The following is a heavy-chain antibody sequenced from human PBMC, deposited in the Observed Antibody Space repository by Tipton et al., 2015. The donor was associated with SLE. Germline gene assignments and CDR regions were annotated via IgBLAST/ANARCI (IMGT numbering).Heavy chain of an antibody. CDR1: GGSISTYY. D-gene: IGHD6-13*01. J-gene: IGHJ4*02. CDR3: ARGGGDSSSCQDFDR. V-gene: IGHV4-4*07. Sequence: LRLSCTVSGGSISTYYWGWIRQAPGKGLEWVGCMRRGGRTDYNPSLQSRVAMSVDTSKNQLSIDLNSVTAADTAVYYCARGGGDSSSCQDFDRWGQGTLVIVSS. CDR2: MRRGGRT.